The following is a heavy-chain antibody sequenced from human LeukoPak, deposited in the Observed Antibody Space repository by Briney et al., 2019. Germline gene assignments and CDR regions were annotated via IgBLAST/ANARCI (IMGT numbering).Heavy chain of an antibody. D-gene: IGHD5-18*01. CDR3: ARDGYGMTLDV. V-gene: IGHV3-33*01. Sequence: GGSLRLSCAASGFTFSSYGMHWVRQAPGKGLEWVAVIWYDGSNKYYADSVKGRFTISRDNSKNTLYLQMNSLRAEDTAVYYCARDGYGMTLDVWGQGTTVIVSS. J-gene: IGHJ6*02. CDR1: GFTFSSYG. CDR2: IWYDGSNK.